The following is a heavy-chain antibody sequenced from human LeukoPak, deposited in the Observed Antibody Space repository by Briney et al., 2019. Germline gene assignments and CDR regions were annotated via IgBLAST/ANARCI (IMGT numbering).Heavy chain of an antibody. CDR1: GFTFSDYY. D-gene: IGHD1-26*01. CDR2: ISSSGSTI. V-gene: IGHV3-11*01. J-gene: IGHJ4*02. CDR3: ARVGATTMPVDY. Sequence: GGSLRLSCAASGFTFSDYYMSWIRQASGKGLGWVSYISSSGSTIYYADSVKGRFTISRDNAKNSLYLQMNSLRAEDTAVYYCARVGATTMPVDYWGQGTLVTVSS.